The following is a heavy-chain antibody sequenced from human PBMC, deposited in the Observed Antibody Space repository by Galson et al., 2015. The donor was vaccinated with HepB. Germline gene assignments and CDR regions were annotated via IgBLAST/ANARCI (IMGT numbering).Heavy chain of an antibody. V-gene: IGHV1-2*06. CDR1: GYTFTGYY. CDR3: ARLPHYCTGGVCQLDY. D-gene: IGHD2-8*02. Sequence: SVKVSCKASGYTFTGYYMHRVRQAPGQGLEWMGRINPNSGGTNYAQKFQGRVTMTRDTSISTAYMELSRLRSDDTAVYYCARLPHYCTGGVCQLDYWGQGTLVTVSS. J-gene: IGHJ4*02. CDR2: INPNSGGT.